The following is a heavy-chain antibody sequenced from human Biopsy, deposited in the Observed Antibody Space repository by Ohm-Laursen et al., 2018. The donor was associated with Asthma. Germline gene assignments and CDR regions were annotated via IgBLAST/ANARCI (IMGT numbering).Heavy chain of an antibody. CDR3: ARPYYSDRSGYYGY. Sequence: SLRLSCAATGFMFRSFGMHWVRQAPGKGLEWVAVISYDGNHKFYEDSVKGRFTVSRDNSKSTLYLQMNSLRAEDTAVYFCARPYYSDRSGYYGYWGQGTLVTVSS. CDR1: GFMFRSFG. D-gene: IGHD3-22*01. J-gene: IGHJ4*02. CDR2: ISYDGNHK. V-gene: IGHV3-30*03.